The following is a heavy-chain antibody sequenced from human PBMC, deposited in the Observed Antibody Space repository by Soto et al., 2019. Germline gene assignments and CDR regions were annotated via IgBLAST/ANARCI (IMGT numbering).Heavy chain of an antibody. V-gene: IGHV1-2*02. CDR1: GYSFSDYF. CDR3: ARIKWGLNYYNGMDV. Sequence: QVQLVQSGAEVKKSGDSLKVSCKPSGYSFSDYFIQWVRQAPGQGIEWVAWINPKTAATNYAKKFQGRVSLTWDTSSTTAYMELTRLRPDDTAVYYCARIKWGLNYYNGMDVWGQGTTVIVSS. CDR2: INPKTAAT. D-gene: IGHD1-26*01. J-gene: IGHJ6*02.